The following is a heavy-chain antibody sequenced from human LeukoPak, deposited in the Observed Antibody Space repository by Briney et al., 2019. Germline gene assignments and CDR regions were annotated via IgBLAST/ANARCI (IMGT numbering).Heavy chain of an antibody. D-gene: IGHD3-3*01. J-gene: IGHJ3*02. V-gene: IGHV4-59*01. CDR3: ARAPLIYDFWSGYTQNPPDAFDI. CDR2: IYYSGST. Sequence: SETLSLTCTVSGGSISSYYWSWIRQPPGKGLEWIGYIYYSGSTNYNPSLKSRVTISVDTSKNQFTLKLSSVTAADTAVYYCARAPLIYDFWSGYTQNPPDAFDIWGQGTMVTVSS. CDR1: GGSISSYY.